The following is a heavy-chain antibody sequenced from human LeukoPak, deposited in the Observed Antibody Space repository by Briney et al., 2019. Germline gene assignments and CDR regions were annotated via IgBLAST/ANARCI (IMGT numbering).Heavy chain of an antibody. CDR3: ARVFLGSGSYYNDY. CDR2: IYSGGST. J-gene: IGHJ4*02. Sequence: GGSLRLSRAASGFTVSSNYMSWVRQAPGKGLEWVSVIYSGGSTYYADSVKGRFTISRHNSKNTLYLQMNSLRAEDTAVYYCARVFLGSGSYYNDYWGQGTLVTVSS. D-gene: IGHD3-10*01. CDR1: GFTVSSNY. V-gene: IGHV3-53*04.